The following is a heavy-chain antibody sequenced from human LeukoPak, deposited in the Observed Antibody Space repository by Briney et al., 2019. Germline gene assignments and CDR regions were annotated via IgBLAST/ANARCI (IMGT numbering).Heavy chain of an antibody. Sequence: PGRSLRLSCAASGFTFSSYGMHWVRQAPGQGLAWVAVIWYDGSNKYYADSVKGRFTISRDNSKNTLYLQMNSLRAEDTAVYYCAKAIGGDYGYFDLWGRGTLVTVSS. CDR1: GFTFSSYG. V-gene: IGHV3-33*06. J-gene: IGHJ2*01. CDR2: IWYDGSNK. D-gene: IGHD4-17*01. CDR3: AKAIGGDYGYFDL.